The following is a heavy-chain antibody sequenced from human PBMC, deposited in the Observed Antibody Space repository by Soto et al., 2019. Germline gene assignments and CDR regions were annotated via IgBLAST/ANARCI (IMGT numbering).Heavy chain of an antibody. V-gene: IGHV3-23*01. Sequence: XGSLRLSCAASGFTFENFGMSWVRQAPGKGLEWISSISGSGLNKYYADSVKGRFTISRDNSKNTVYLELSNLRAEDTAVYHCAKNQGVELVPLATVDWFDPWGQGSVVTVSS. CDR2: ISGSGLNK. J-gene: IGHJ5*02. D-gene: IGHD1-26*01. CDR3: AKNQGVELVPLATVDWFDP. CDR1: GFTFENFG.